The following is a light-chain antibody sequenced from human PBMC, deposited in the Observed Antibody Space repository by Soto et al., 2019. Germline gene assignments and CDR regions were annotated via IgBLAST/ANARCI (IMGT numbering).Light chain of an antibody. CDR2: TAS. CDR3: QQDYNLPVT. CDR1: QSVSSNY. Sequence: PGKRVTLSCRASQSVSSNYFTWYQQKPGQAPRLLIYTASTRATSIPARFSGSGSGTDFTFTISSLQPEDFAVYYCQQDYNLPVTFGQGTKVEIK. J-gene: IGKJ1*01. V-gene: IGKV3D-7*01.